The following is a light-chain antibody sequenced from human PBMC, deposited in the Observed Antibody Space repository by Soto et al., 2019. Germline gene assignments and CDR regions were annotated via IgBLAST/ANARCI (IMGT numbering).Light chain of an antibody. CDR1: TGAVTSGHY. Sequence: QTVVTQEPSLTVSPGGTVTLTCGSSTGAVTSGHYPYWFQQKPGQAPRTLIYDTSDKHSWTPARFSGSLLGGKAALTLSGAQPEDEADYYCFLSYAGTWVFGGGTKVTVL. CDR2: DTS. J-gene: IGLJ3*02. CDR3: FLSYAGTWV. V-gene: IGLV7-46*01.